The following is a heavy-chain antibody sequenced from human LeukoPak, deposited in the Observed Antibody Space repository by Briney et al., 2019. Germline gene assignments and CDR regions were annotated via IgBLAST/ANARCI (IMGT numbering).Heavy chain of an antibody. CDR1: GGSISSYY. V-gene: IGHV4-59*01. CDR3: ARVYRLGYSYGFFDY. CDR2: IYYSGST. J-gene: IGHJ4*02. D-gene: IGHD5-18*01. Sequence: PSETLSLTCTVSGGSISSYYWSWIRQPPGKGLEWIGYIYYSGSTNYNPSLKSRVTISVDTSKDQFSLKLSSVTAADTAVYYCARVYRLGYSYGFFDYWGQGTLVTVSS.